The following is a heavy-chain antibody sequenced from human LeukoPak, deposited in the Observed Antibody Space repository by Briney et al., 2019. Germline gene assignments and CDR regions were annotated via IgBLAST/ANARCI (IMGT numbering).Heavy chain of an antibody. CDR3: VRYCHSAWFGF. CDR1: GFDFTAYG. Sequence: KTGESLKISCKCSGFDFTAYGIAWVRQMPGKGLEWMGNIYPGGSNGRYSPSFQGQVTMSADKSITTVYLQWSSLKASDTAMYYCVRYCHSAWFGFWGQGSLVTVSS. CDR2: IYPGGSNG. D-gene: IGHD2-15*01. J-gene: IGHJ4*02. V-gene: IGHV5-51*01.